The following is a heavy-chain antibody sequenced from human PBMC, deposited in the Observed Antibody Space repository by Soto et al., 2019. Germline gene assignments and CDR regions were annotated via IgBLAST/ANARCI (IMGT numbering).Heavy chain of an antibody. V-gene: IGHV1-8*01. J-gene: IGHJ6*02. D-gene: IGHD3-9*01. CDR2: MNPNSGNT. Sequence: GASVKVSCKASGYTFTSYDINWVRQATGQGLEWMGWMNPNSGNTGYAQKFQGRVTMTRNTSISTAYMELSSLRSEDTAVYYCASASVTGYQSEYGMDVWGQGTTVTVSS. CDR3: ASASVTGYQSEYGMDV. CDR1: GYTFTSYD.